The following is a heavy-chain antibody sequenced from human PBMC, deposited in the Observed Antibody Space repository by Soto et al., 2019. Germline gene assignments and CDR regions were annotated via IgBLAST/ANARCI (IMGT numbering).Heavy chain of an antibody. V-gene: IGHV4-34*01. CDR3: AREGYDFWSGPLNWFDP. CDR2: INHSGST. Sequence: SETLSLTCAVYGGSFSGYYWSWIRQPPGKGLEWIGEINHSGSTNYNPSLKSRVTISVDTSKNQFSLKLSSVTAADTAVYYCAREGYDFWSGPLNWFDPWGQGTLVTVSS. J-gene: IGHJ5*02. D-gene: IGHD3-3*01. CDR1: GGSFSGYY.